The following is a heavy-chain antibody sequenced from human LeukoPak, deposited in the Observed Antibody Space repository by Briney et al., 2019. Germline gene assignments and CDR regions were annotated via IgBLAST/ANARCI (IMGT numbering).Heavy chain of an antibody. V-gene: IGHV3-7*01. CDR1: GFTFSSYW. CDR3: ARANNYFDY. CDR2: IKQDGSQT. J-gene: IGHJ4*02. D-gene: IGHD4/OR15-4a*01. Sequence: GGSLRLSCAASGFTFSSYWMSWVRQAPGKGLEWVASIKQDGSQTLYLDSMKGRLTISRDNAKNSLYLQTNSLRAEDTAVYYCARANNYFDYWGQGTLVTVSS.